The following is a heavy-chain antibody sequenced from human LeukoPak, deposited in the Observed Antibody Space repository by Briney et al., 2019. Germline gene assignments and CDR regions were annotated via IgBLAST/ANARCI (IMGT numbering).Heavy chain of an antibody. D-gene: IGHD6-6*01. CDR2: ISGSGGST. V-gene: IGHV3-23*01. Sequence: GGSLRLSCAASGFTFSSYAMSWVRQAPGKGLEWVSAISGSGGSTYHADSVKGRFTISRDNSKNTLYLQMNSLRAEDTAVYYCAKDGRIAARTHYYYMDVWGKGTTVTVSS. CDR1: GFTFSSYA. CDR3: AKDGRIAARTHYYYMDV. J-gene: IGHJ6*03.